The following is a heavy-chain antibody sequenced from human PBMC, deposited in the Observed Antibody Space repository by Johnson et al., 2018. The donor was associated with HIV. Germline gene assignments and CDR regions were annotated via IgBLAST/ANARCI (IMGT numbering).Heavy chain of an antibody. Sequence: QVQLVESGGGVVQPGRSLRLSCAASGFSFSDSAMHWVRQAPGKGLEWVAFIRYDGSNKYYADSVQGRFTISRDKSENTLYLQMNSLRAEDTAVYYCAKVGATVITPRGEAFDIWGQGTMVTVSS. V-gene: IGHV3-30*02. CDR3: AKVGATVITPRGEAFDI. J-gene: IGHJ3*02. D-gene: IGHD4-23*01. CDR1: GFSFSDSA. CDR2: IRYDGSNK.